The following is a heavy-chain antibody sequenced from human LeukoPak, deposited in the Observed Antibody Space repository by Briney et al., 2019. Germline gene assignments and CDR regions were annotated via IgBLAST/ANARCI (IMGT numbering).Heavy chain of an antibody. CDR2: INPNSGGT. D-gene: IGHD4-17*01. Sequence: ASVKVSCKASGYTFTGYYMHWVRQAPGQGLEWMGWINPNSGGTNYAQKFQGRVTMTRDTSISTAYMELSRLRSGDTAVYYCARGIHGDYSLWYYFDYWGQGTLVTVSS. V-gene: IGHV1-2*02. CDR3: ARGIHGDYSLWYYFDY. J-gene: IGHJ4*02. CDR1: GYTFTGYY.